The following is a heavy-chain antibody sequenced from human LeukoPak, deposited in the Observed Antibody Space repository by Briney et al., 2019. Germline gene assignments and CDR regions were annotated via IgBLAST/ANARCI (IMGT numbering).Heavy chain of an antibody. J-gene: IGHJ4*02. D-gene: IGHD1-26*01. CDR1: GFTFSTSG. CDR3: AKGRIVGATSDY. CDR2: IRYDGSNT. V-gene: IGHV3-30*02. Sequence: GGSLRLSCATSGFTFSTSGMHWVRQAPGKGLEWVAFIRYDGSNTYHADSVKGRFTVSRDNSKNTLFLQMSSLRAEDTAVYYCAKGRIVGATSDYWGQGTLVTVSS.